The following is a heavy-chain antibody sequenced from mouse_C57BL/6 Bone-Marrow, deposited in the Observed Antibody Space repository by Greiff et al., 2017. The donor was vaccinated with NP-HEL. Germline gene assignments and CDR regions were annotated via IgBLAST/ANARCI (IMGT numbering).Heavy chain of an antibody. D-gene: IGHD2-4*01. CDR1: GFNIKDDY. CDR2: IDPENGDT. J-gene: IGHJ2*01. V-gene: IGHV14-4*01. Sequence: VQLQQSGAELVRPGASVKLSCTASGFNIKDDYMHWVKQRPEQGLEWIGWIDPENGDTEYASKFQGKATIKADTSSNTAYLQLSSLTSEDTAVYYCTATYDYDNYFDYWGQGTTLTVSS. CDR3: TATYDYDNYFDY.